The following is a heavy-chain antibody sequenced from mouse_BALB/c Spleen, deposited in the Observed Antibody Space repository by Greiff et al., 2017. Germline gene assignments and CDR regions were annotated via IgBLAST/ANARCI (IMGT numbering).Heavy chain of an antibody. D-gene: IGHD1-1*01. CDR3: ARGDGSSPWFAY. CDR2: ISDGGSYT. J-gene: IGHJ3*01. V-gene: IGHV5-4*02. Sequence: EVQGVESGGGLVKPGGSLKLSCAASGFTFSDYYMYWVRQTPEKRLEWVATISDGGSYTYYPDSVKGRFTISRDNAKNNLYLQMSSLKSEDTAMYYCARGDGSSPWFAYWGQGTLVTVSA. CDR1: GFTFSDYY.